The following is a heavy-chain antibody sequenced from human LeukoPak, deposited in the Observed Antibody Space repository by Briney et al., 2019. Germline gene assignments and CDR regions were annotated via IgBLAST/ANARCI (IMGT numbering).Heavy chain of an antibody. V-gene: IGHV1-2*06. Sequence: ASVKVSCKASGYTFTDYSLHWVRQAPGQGLEWMGRINPTSGVTNYAQKFQGRVTMTRDTSISTAYMELSRLTSDDTAVYYCAGSNGWPGDYFNYWGQGTLLTVSS. CDR3: AGSNGWPGDYFNY. CDR1: GYTFTDYS. J-gene: IGHJ4*02. CDR2: INPTSGVT. D-gene: IGHD6-19*01.